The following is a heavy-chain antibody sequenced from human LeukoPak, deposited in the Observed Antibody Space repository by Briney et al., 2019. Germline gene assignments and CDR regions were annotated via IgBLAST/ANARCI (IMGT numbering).Heavy chain of an antibody. Sequence: GGSLRLSCAASGFTVSSNYMNWVRQAPGKGLEWVSSISSSSSYIYYADSVKGRFTISRDNAKNSLYLQMNSLRAEDTAVYYCARGGGDAFDIWGQGTMVTVSS. CDR3: ARGGGDAFDI. CDR1: GFTVSSNY. J-gene: IGHJ3*02. CDR2: ISSSSSYI. V-gene: IGHV3-21*01. D-gene: IGHD3-16*01.